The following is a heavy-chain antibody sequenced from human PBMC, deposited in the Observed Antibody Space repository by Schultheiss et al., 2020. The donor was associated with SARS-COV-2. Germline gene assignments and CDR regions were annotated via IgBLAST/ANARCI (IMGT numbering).Heavy chain of an antibody. CDR3: ARGDWDQLGY. CDR1: GDSVSSNNAT. Sequence: SQTLSLTCAISGDSVSSNNATWNWIRQSPSRGLEWLGRTYYKSKWNNNYAVSVKSRITINADTSKNQFSLQLNSVTPEDTAVYYCARGDWDQLGYWGQGTLVTVSS. V-gene: IGHV6-1*01. J-gene: IGHJ4*02. D-gene: IGHD2-21*02. CDR2: TYYKSKWNN.